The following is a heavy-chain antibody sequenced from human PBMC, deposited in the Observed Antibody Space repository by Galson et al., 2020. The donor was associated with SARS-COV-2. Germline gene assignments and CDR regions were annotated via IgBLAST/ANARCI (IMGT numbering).Heavy chain of an antibody. CDR3: ARSAGIAVARTFDY. D-gene: IGHD6-19*01. J-gene: IGHJ4*02. CDR1: GDSVSSNSAA. Sequence: SETLSLTCAISGDSVSSNSAAWNWIRQSPSRGLEWLGRTYYRSKWYSDYAVSVKSRITINADTSKNQFSLQLNSVIPDDTAVYYCARSAGIAVARTFDYWGPGTLVTVSS. V-gene: IGHV6-1*01. CDR2: TYYRSKWYS.